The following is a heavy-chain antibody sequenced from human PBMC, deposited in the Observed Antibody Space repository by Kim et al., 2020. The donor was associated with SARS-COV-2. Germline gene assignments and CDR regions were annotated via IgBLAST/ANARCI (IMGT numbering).Heavy chain of an antibody. CDR1: GFTFKNYA. V-gene: IGHV3-23*01. CDR2: IARSTGGA. Sequence: GGSLRLSCAASGFTFKNYAMNWVRQAPGKGLEWVSAIARSTGGAAYAASVKGRFTISRDNSQNTLYLHMNSLRAEDTAVYYCAKTEVYASGWLNAFDFWGQGTEVTVSS. J-gene: IGHJ3*01. CDR3: AKTEVYASGWLNAFDF. D-gene: IGHD6-19*01.